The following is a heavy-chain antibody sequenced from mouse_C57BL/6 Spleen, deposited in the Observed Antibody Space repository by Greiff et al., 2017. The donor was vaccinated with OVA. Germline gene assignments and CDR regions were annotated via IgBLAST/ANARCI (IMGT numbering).Heavy chain of an antibody. V-gene: IGHV10-1*01. D-gene: IGHD2-4*01. CDR1: GFSFNTYA. Sequence: DVKLVESGGGLVQPKGSLKLSCAASGFSFNTYAMNWVRQAPGKGLEWVARIRSKSNNYATYYADSVKDRFTISRDDSESMLYLQMNNLKTEDTAMYYCVRGGLAAMDYWGQGTSVTVSS. CDR3: VRGGLAAMDY. J-gene: IGHJ4*01. CDR2: IRSKSNNYAT.